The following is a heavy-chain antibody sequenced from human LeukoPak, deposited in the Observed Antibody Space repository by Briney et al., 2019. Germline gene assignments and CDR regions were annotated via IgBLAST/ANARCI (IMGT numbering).Heavy chain of an antibody. CDR2: IYSGGST. D-gene: IGHD3-10*01. CDR1: GFAVSSNY. Sequence: GGSLRLSCAASGFAVSSNYMSWVRQAPGKGLEWVSVIYSGGSTYYADSVKGRFTISRDNSKNTLYLQMNSLRAEDTAVYYCARDRRFGDRVLRFDPWGQGTLVTVSS. J-gene: IGHJ5*02. CDR3: ARDRRFGDRVLRFDP. V-gene: IGHV3-66*02.